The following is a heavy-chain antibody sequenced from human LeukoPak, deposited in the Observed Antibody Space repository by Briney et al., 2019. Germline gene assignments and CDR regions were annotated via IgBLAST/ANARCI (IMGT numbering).Heavy chain of an antibody. D-gene: IGHD5-12*01. CDR3: ARDMATIKRTFDY. CDR1: GFTFSDYY. J-gene: IGHJ4*02. CDR2: ISSSGSTI. Sequence: GGSLRLSCAASGFTFSDYYMSWIRQAPGKGLEWVSYISSSGSTIYYADSVKGRFTISRDNAKNSLYLQMNSLRAEDTAVYYCARDMATIKRTFDYWGQGTLVTVSS. V-gene: IGHV3-11*04.